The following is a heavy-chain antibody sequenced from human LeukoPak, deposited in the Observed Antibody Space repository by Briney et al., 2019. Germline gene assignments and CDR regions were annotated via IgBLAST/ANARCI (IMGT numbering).Heavy chain of an antibody. CDR3: ARDGGGYCSSTSCYDY. D-gene: IGHD2-2*01. CDR1: GGSISSGGYY. J-gene: IGHJ4*02. CDR2: IYSGGST. V-gene: IGHV3-53*01. Sequence: LSLTCTVSGGSISSGGYYWSWVRQAPGKGLEWVSVIYSGGSTYYADSVKGRFTISRDNSKNTLYLQMNSLRAEDTAVYYCARDGGGYCSSTSCYDYWGQGTLVTVSS.